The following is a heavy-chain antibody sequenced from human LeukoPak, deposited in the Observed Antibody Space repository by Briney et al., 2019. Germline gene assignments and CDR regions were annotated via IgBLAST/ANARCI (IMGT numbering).Heavy chain of an antibody. Sequence: PGGSLRLSCAASGFTFSSYAMSWVRQAPGKGLEWVASIKQDGSEKYYVDFVKGRFSISRDNAKNLLYLQMNSLGADDTAVYYCAKGVGATYYYGMDVWGQGTTVTVSS. V-gene: IGHV3-7*05. CDR1: GFTFSSYA. CDR2: IKQDGSEK. CDR3: AKGVGATYYYGMDV. D-gene: IGHD1-26*01. J-gene: IGHJ6*02.